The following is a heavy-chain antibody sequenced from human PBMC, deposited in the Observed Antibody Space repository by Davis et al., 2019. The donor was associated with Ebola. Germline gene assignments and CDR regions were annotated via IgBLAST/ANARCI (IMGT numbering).Heavy chain of an antibody. CDR2: ISHRGST. CDR3: ATDYGAS. V-gene: IGHV4-34*01. J-gene: IGHJ4*02. CDR1: GGSFSGYF. D-gene: IGHD4-17*01. Sequence: SETLSLTCAVYGGSFSGYFWNWIRQPPGKGLEWIGEISHRGSTNYNPSLKNRVTISVDPSKNQFSLKLISVTAADTAVYYCATDYGASWGQGTLVTVSS.